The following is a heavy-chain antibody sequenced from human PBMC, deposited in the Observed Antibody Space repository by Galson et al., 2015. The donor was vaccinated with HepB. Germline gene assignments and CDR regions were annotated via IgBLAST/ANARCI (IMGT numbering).Heavy chain of an antibody. CDR3: ARDHPGGSSWPYYYYYYMDV. D-gene: IGHD6-13*01. J-gene: IGHJ6*03. V-gene: IGHV1-3*01. CDR2: INAGNGNT. Sequence: SVKVSCKASGYTFTSYAMHWVRQAPGQRLEWMGWINAGNGNTKYSQKFQGRVTITRDTSASTAYMELSSLRSEDTAVYYCARDHPGGSSWPYYYYYYMDVWGKGTTVTVSS. CDR1: GYTFTSYA.